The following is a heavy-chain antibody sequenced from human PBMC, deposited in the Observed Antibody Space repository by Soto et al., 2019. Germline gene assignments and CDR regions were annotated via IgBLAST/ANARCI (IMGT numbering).Heavy chain of an antibody. CDR2: IYYSGST. CDR3: ARDHDYGDYGNWLDP. V-gene: IGHV4-59*01. J-gene: IGHJ5*02. Sequence: QVQLQESGPGLVKPSETLSLTCTVSGGSISSYYWSWIRQPPGKGLEWIGYIYYSGSTNYNPSLKSRVTISVDTSKNQFSLKLSSVTAADTAVYYCARDHDYGDYGNWLDPWGQGTLVTVSS. CDR1: GGSISSYY. D-gene: IGHD4-17*01.